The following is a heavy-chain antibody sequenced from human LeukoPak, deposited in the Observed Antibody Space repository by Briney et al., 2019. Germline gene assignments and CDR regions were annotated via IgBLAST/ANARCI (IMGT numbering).Heavy chain of an antibody. CDR2: VNPNSGNT. CDR1: GYTFTSYD. D-gene: IGHD5-18*01. J-gene: IGHJ4*02. V-gene: IGHV1-8*01. CDR3: AGESDVDTAMVWGYYFDY. Sequence: ASVKVSCKASGYTFTSYDVNWVRQATGQGLELMGWVNPNSGNTGYGQKFQGRVTMTRNTSISTAYMELSSLRSEDTAVYYCAGESDVDTAMVWGYYFDYWGQGTLVTVSS.